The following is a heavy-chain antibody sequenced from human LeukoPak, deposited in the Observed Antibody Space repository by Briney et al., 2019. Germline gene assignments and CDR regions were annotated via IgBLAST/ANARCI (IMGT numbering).Heavy chain of an antibody. CDR2: ITSDGSTT. V-gene: IGHV3-74*01. CDR1: GFSLSDYW. D-gene: IGHD3-16*01. CDR3: AGDYIWGRLF. J-gene: IGHJ4*01. Sequence: GGSPRPSCVGSGFSLSDYWMHLVRPTPGEGVMWVSRITSDGSTTWYADSVKGRFTVSRDNAKNTLFLEMNSLRDEDTAVYYCAGDYIWGRLFWGQGTLVTVSS.